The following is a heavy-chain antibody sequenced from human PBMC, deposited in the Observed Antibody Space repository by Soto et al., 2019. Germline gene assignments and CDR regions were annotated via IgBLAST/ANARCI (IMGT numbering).Heavy chain of an antibody. D-gene: IGHD6-6*01. J-gene: IGHJ4*02. CDR1: GFTFSSYA. CDR2: ISGSGGST. V-gene: IGHV3-23*01. Sequence: PGGSLRLSCAASGFTFSSYAMSWVRQAPGKGLEWVSAISGSGGSTYYADSVKGRFTISRDNSKNTLYLQMNSLRAEDTAVYYCAKDRERYSSSYYFDYWGQGTLVTVSS. CDR3: AKDRERYSSSYYFDY.